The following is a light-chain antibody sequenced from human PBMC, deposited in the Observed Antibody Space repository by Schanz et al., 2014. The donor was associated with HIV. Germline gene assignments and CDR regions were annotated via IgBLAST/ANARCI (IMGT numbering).Light chain of an antibody. J-gene: IGKJ1*01. CDR3: QQYDTWPPWT. CDR2: GAS. CDR1: QSVSSY. Sequence: EIVLTQSPGTLSLSPGERATLSCRASQSVSSYLAWYQQKPGQAPRLLIYGASTRATGIPARFGGRGSGTEFTLTISSLQSEDFAVYYCQQYDTWPPWTFGQGTKVEIK. V-gene: IGKV3-15*01.